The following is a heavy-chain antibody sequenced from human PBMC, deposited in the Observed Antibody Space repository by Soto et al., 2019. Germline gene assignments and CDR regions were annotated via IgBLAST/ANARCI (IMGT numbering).Heavy chain of an antibody. D-gene: IGHD3-22*01. CDR3: ARDHHSYYDTSGYYPYFDF. CDR2: IYYTGST. V-gene: IGHV4-61*01. J-gene: IGHJ4*02. CDR1: GGSVNTAPYH. Sequence: PSETLSLTCTVSGGSVNTAPYHWSWIRQSPRNGLEWIGNIYYTGSTNYNPSFESRVAISLDTSNNQFSLMLTSLTAADTAVYFCARDHHSYYDTSGYYPYFDFWGQGTLVTVSS.